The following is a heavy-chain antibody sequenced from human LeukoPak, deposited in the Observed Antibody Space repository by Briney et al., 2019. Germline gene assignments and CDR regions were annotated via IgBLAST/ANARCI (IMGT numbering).Heavy chain of an antibody. V-gene: IGHV3-21*01. D-gene: IGHD1-1*01. Sequence: GGSLRLSCAASGFTFSSYSMNWVRQAPGKGLEWVSSISSSSSYIYYAHSVKGRSTISRHNAKNSLYMQMNSLRAEDTAVYYCARTASAGTRAFDYWGQGTLVTVSS. CDR2: ISSSSSYI. J-gene: IGHJ4*02. CDR3: ARTASAGTRAFDY. CDR1: GFTFSSYS.